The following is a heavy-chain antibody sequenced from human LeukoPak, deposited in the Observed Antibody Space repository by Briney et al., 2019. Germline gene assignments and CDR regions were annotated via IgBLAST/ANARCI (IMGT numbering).Heavy chain of an antibody. J-gene: IGHJ5*02. CDR2: ISASGST. CDR3: ARGIKYSSSSYNWFDP. V-gene: IGHV4-4*07. CDR1: GGSISSYY. D-gene: IGHD6-6*01. Sequence: SETLSLTCTVSGGSISSYYWSWIRQPAGKGLEWLGRISASGSTNYNPSLKSRVTISVDTSKNQFSLKLSSVTAADTAVYYCARGIKYSSSSYNWFDPWGQGTLVTVSS.